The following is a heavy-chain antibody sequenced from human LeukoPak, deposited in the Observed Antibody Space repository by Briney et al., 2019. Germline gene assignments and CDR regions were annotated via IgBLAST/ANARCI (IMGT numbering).Heavy chain of an antibody. J-gene: IGHJ4*02. V-gene: IGHV4-34*01. CDR2: INHSGST. CDR3: ARYRAARPPRPNRYYFDY. Sequence: PSETLSLTCAVYGGSFSGYYWSWIRQPPGKGLEWIGEINHSGSTNYNPSLKSRVTISVDTSKNQFSLKLSSVTAADTAVYYCARYRAARPPRPNRYYFDYWGQGTLVTVSS. D-gene: IGHD6-6*01. CDR1: GGSFSGYY.